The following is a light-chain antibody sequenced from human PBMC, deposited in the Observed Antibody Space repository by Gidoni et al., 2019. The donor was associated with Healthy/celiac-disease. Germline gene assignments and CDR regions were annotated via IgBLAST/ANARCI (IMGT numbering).Light chain of an antibody. CDR2: GNS. CDR1: SSNIGAGYD. Sequence: QSVLTQPPSVSGAPGQRVTISCTGSSSNIGAGYDVHWYQHHPGTAPKLLIYGNSNRPAGVPDRFSGSKSGTSASLAITGLQAEDEADYYCQAYDSSLGAVFGGGTKLTVL. J-gene: IGLJ2*01. CDR3: QAYDSSLGAV. V-gene: IGLV1-40*01.